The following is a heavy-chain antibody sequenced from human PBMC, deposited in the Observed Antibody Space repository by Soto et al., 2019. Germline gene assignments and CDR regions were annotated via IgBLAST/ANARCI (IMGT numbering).Heavy chain of an antibody. Sequence: AGKGLAWIGRINTSVTTTYNPSLKSRVTMSIDTSKNQFFLSLISVTAADTALYYSARRRFPSLPGALGIWAQAPIVTLNS. D-gene: IGHD3-16*01. CDR2: INTSVTT. J-gene: IGHJ5*01. V-gene: IGHV4-4*07. CDR3: ARRRFPSLPGALGIWAQAPIVTLNS.